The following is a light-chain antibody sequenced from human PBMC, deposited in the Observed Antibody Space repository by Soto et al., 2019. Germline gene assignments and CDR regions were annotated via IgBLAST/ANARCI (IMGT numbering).Light chain of an antibody. CDR3: AAWDDSRNAYV. Sequence: QSVLTQPPSASATPGQRVTISCSGSGSNIGRFSVNWYQQLPRTAPKLVIYNNNQRPSGVPDRFSDSKSGTSASLAISGLQSEDEADYYCAAWDDSRNAYVFGTGTKVTVL. V-gene: IGLV1-44*01. CDR1: GSNIGRFS. CDR2: NNN. J-gene: IGLJ1*01.